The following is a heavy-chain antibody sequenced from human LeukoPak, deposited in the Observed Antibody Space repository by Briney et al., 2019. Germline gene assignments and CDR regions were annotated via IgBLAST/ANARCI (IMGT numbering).Heavy chain of an antibody. CDR3: ARDGYSGYDFYY. CDR1: GFTVSSNY. CDR2: IYSGGST. D-gene: IGHD5-12*01. V-gene: IGHV3-66*01. Sequence: GGSLRLSCAASGFTVSSNYMSWDRQAPGKGLEWVSVIYSGGSTYYADSVKGRFTISRDNSKNTLYLQMNSLRAEDTAVYYCARDGYSGYDFYYWGQGTLVTVSS. J-gene: IGHJ4*02.